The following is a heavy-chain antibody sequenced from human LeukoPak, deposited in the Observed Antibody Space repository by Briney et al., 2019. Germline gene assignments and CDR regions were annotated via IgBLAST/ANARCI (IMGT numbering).Heavy chain of an antibody. J-gene: IGHJ3*02. D-gene: IGHD3-22*01. Sequence: PSETLSLTCTVSGGSISSSSYYWGWIRQPPGKGLEWIGSIYYSGSTYYNPSLRSRVTISVDTSKNQFSLKLSSVTAADTAVYYCARHGRYYDSSGYYSHDAFDIWGQGTMVTVSS. V-gene: IGHV4-39*01. CDR2: IYYSGST. CDR1: GGSISSSSYY. CDR3: ARHGRYYDSSGYYSHDAFDI.